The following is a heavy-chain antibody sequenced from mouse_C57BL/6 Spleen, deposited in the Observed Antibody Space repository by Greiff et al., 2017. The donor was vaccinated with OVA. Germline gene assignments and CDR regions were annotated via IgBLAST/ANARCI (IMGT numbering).Heavy chain of an antibody. J-gene: IGHJ2*01. D-gene: IGHD4-1*01. Sequence: VMLVESGAELARPGASVKLSCKASGYTFTSYGISWVKQRTGQGLEWIGEIYPRSGNTYYNEKFKGKATLTADKSSSTAYMELRSLTSEDSAVYFCAREETGDGGYFDYWGQGTTLTVSS. CDR1: GYTFTSYG. CDR3: AREETGDGGYFDY. V-gene: IGHV1-81*01. CDR2: IYPRSGNT.